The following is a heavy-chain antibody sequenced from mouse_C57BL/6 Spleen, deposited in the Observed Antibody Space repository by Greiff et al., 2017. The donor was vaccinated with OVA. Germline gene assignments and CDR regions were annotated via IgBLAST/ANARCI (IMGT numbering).Heavy chain of an antibody. J-gene: IGHJ2*01. D-gene: IGHD3-2*02. V-gene: IGHV14-2*01. Sequence: EVQLQQSGAELVKPGASVKLSCTASGFTITDYYMHWVKQRPEQGLEWIGRIDPEDGETKYAPKFQGKATITADTSSNTAYLQLSSLTSEDSAVYYCASLASSGYIFDYWGQGTTLTVSS. CDR2: IDPEDGET. CDR3: ASLASSGYIFDY. CDR1: GFTITDYY.